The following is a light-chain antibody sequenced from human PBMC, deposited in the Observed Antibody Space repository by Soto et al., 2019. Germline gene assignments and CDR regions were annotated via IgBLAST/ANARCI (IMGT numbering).Light chain of an antibody. CDR3: QQLNRYPLT. J-gene: IGKJ4*01. CDR1: QDIGNF. CDR2: SAS. Sequence: DIQLTQSPSFVSASVGDRVTITCRASQDIGNFLAWYQQKPGKAPKLLIYSASTLQSGVPSRFSGSGSAAEFSLTISSLQAEDFAAYFCQQLNRYPLTFGGGTKVEI. V-gene: IGKV1-9*01.